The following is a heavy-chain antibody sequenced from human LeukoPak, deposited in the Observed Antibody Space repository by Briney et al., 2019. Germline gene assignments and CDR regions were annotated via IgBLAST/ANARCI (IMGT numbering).Heavy chain of an antibody. D-gene: IGHD6-19*01. CDR2: IYYSGST. Sequence: SETLSLTCVVYGGSFSGYYWNWIRQPPGKGLEWIGYIYYSGSTNYNPSLKSRVTISVDTSKNQFSLKLSSVTAADTAVYYCARVAVNNYYYYYMDVWGKGTTVTVSS. J-gene: IGHJ6*03. CDR1: GGSFSGYY. CDR3: ARVAVNNYYYYYMDV. V-gene: IGHV4-59*08.